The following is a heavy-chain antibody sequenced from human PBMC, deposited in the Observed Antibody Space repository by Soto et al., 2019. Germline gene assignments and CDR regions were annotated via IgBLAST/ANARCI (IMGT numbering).Heavy chain of an antibody. CDR3: AIGLSRAGARPDCFDF. J-gene: IGHJ2*01. CDR2: IYYSGST. Sequence: SETLSLTCTVSGGSISSSSYYWGWIRQPPGKGLEWIGYIYYSGSTNYNPSLKSRVTISVDTSKNQFSLKLSSVTAADTAVYYSAIGLSRAGARPDCFDF. V-gene: IGHV4-61*05. D-gene: IGHD6-6*01. CDR1: GGSISSSSYY.